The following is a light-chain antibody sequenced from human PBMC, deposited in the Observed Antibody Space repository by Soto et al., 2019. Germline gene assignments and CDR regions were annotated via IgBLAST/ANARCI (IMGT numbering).Light chain of an antibody. J-gene: IGLJ2*01. CDR1: SSNIGTNT. CDR3: AAWDGSLKGVV. CDR2: NDN. Sequence: QLVLTQAPSASGTPGQRVTISCSGSSSNIGTNTVNWYQQLPGTAPKLLIYNDNQRPSGVPDRFSGSKSDTSASLAISGLQSDDEADYYCAAWDGSLKGVVFGGGTKLTVL. V-gene: IGLV1-44*01.